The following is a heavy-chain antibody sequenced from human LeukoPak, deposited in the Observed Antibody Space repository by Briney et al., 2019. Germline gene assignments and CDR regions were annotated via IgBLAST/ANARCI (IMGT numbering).Heavy chain of an antibody. CDR1: GFTFTSYA. CDR2: ISGSGANT. V-gene: IGHV3-23*01. CDR3: AKDFNRIRDYFDY. Sequence: GGSLRLSCAASGFTFTSYAMRWVRQAPGKGLEWVSEISGSGANTYYADSVKGRFTISRDNSKNTLYLQMNSLRAEDTAVYYCAKDFNRIRDYFDYWGQGTVVTVSS. J-gene: IGHJ4*02. D-gene: IGHD3-10*01.